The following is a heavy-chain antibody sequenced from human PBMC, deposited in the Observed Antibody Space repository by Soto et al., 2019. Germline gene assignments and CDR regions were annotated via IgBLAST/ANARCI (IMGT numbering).Heavy chain of an antibody. CDR2: IIPIFGTA. CDR3: AGPNHIAAAGTDALDI. D-gene: IGHD6-13*01. Sequence: AGKVCCEGAGGSVLSHAIRWVRQAPGQGLEWMGGIIPIFGTANYAQKFQVRVTITADESTSTAYMELSSLRSEDTAVYYCAGPNHIAAAGTDALDIWGQGTMVNVSS. V-gene: IGHV1-69*13. J-gene: IGHJ3*02. CDR1: GGSVLSHA.